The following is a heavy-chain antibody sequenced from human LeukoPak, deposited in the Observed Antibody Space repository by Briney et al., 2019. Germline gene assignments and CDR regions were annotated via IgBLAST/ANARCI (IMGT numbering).Heavy chain of an antibody. CDR3: ARAETDYYDSGIYSYYFDY. Sequence: SVKVSCKTSGFTFRTSAIQWVRQARGQRLEWIGWTVVGRGETKYAQDLQGRVTITTDMSTSTAYLELSGLRSEDTAVYYCARAETDYYDSGIYSYYFDYWGQGTLVTVSS. D-gene: IGHD3-10*01. CDR1: GFTFRTSA. CDR2: TVVGRGET. V-gene: IGHV1-58*02. J-gene: IGHJ4*02.